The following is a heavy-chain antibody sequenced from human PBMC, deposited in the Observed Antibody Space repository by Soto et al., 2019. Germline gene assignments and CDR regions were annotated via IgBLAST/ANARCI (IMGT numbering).Heavy chain of an antibody. Sequence: QVQLVQSGAEVKKPGSSVKVSCKASGGTFSNYVVNWVRQAPGQGLEWMGRIIPISGAANYAQKFQGRVTITADKSRSTSYMELSSLRSEDTAVYYCARDMTRTVVPYFDFWGKGTLVTVSS. J-gene: IGHJ4*02. D-gene: IGHD1-7*01. CDR1: GGTFSNYV. CDR3: ARDMTRTVVPYFDF. V-gene: IGHV1-69*06. CDR2: IIPISGAA.